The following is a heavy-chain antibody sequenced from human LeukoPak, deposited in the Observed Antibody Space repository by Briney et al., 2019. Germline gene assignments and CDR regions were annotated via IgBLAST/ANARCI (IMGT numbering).Heavy chain of an antibody. V-gene: IGHV3-43*02. Sequence: SGGSLRLSCAASGFTFDDYAMHWVRQAPGKGLEWVSLISGDSGSTYYADSVKGRFTISRDNSKNSLYLQMNSLRTEDTALYYCAKDKAIAATRYYYYYGMDVWGQGTTVTVSS. D-gene: IGHD2-15*01. J-gene: IGHJ6*02. CDR2: ISGDSGST. CDR3: AKDKAIAATRYYYYYGMDV. CDR1: GFTFDDYA.